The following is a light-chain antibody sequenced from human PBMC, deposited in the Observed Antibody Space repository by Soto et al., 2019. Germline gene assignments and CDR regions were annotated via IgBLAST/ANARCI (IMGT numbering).Light chain of an antibody. CDR1: SSDVGGYDY. CDR2: DVS. J-gene: IGLJ2*01. CDR3: CSYAGSYTFVV. Sequence: QSALTQPRSVSGSHGQSVTISCTGTSSDVGGYDYVSWYQQHPGKAPTLMIYDVSKRPSGVPDRFSGSKSGNTAALTIAGVQAEDEADYYCCSYAGSYTFVVFGGGTKLTVL. V-gene: IGLV2-11*01.